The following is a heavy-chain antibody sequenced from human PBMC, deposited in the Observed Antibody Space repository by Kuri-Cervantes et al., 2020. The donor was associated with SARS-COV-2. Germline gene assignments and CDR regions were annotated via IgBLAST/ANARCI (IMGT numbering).Heavy chain of an antibody. CDR1: GFTLDDYA. CDR3: AKTHPLSTGGFDY. Sequence: LSLTCAASGFTLDDYAMHWVRQAPGKGLEWVSGISWNSGSIGYADSVKGRFTISRDNSKNTLYLQMNSLRAEDTAVYYCAKTHPLSTGGFDYWGQGTLVTVSS. D-gene: IGHD2-2*01. V-gene: IGHV3-9*01. CDR2: ISWNSGSI. J-gene: IGHJ4*02.